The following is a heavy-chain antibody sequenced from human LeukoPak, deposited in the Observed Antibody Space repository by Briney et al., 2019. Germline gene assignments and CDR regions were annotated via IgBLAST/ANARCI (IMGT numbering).Heavy chain of an antibody. CDR3: ARVLQLGRKGAAFDI. CDR1: GGSISSYY. D-gene: IGHD5-18*01. V-gene: IGHV4-59*12. J-gene: IGHJ3*02. CDR2: IYDSGST. Sequence: SETLSLTCTVSGGSISSYYWSWIRQPPGKGLEWIGYIYDSGSTNYNPSLKSRVTISVDTSKNQFSLKVSSVTAADTAVYYCARVLQLGRKGAAFDIWGQGTMVTVSS.